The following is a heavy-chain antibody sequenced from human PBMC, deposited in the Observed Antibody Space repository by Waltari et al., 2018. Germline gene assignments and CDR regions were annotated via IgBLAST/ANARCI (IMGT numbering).Heavy chain of an antibody. J-gene: IGHJ4*02. CDR2: INSDGSSR. V-gene: IGHV3-74*01. Sequence: DVEVVQSGGGLVQPGGSLRLSCAASGFNFRINWKPWGRQVPGKGLVWVARINSDGSSRSYTDSVKGRFTISRDNSKNTVYLQMDALRVEDTAVYYCAKDVAMGKSGFALDYWGQGALVTVSS. CDR3: AKDVAMGKSGFALDY. D-gene: IGHD3-3*01. CDR1: GFNFRINW.